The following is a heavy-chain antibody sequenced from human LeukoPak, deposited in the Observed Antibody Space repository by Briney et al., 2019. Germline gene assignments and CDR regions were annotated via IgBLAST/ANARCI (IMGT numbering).Heavy chain of an antibody. V-gene: IGHV3-74*01. J-gene: IGHJ4*02. D-gene: IGHD1-26*01. Sequence: GGSLRLSCAASGFTFSSYWMHWVRQAPGKGLVWVSRINSDGSSTNYADSVKGRFTISRDNAKNSLYLQMNSLSAEDTAVYYCAKIAGTYSPDYWGQGTLVTVSS. CDR2: INSDGSST. CDR1: GFTFSSYW. CDR3: AKIAGTYSPDY.